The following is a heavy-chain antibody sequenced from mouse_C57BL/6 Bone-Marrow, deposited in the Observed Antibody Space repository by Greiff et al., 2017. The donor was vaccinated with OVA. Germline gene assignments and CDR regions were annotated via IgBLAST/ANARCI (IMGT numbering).Heavy chain of an antibody. D-gene: IGHD1-1*01. CDR2: IWRGGST. CDR3: AAYYYGSSYGYWYFDV. V-gene: IGHV2-5*01. J-gene: IGHJ1*03. Sequence: QVQLQQSGTGLVQPSQSLSITCTVSGFSLTSYGVHWVRQSPGKGLEWLGVIWRGGSTDYNAAFMSRLSITKDNSKSLVFFKMNSLQADDTAIYYCAAYYYGSSYGYWYFDVWGTGTTVTVSS. CDR1: GFSLTSYG.